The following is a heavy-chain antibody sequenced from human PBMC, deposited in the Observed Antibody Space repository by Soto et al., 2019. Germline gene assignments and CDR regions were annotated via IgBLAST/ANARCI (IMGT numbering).Heavy chain of an antibody. CDR3: ARPNGDSRKGFDP. CDR2: INPNSGGT. D-gene: IGHD4-17*01. Sequence: ASLKVSCKASGYTFTGYYMHWVRQAPGQGLEWMGWINPNSGGTNYAQKFQGRVTMTRDTSISTAYMELSRLRSDDTAVYYCARPNGDSRKGFDPWGQGTLVTV. CDR1: GYTFTGYY. J-gene: IGHJ5*02. V-gene: IGHV1-2*02.